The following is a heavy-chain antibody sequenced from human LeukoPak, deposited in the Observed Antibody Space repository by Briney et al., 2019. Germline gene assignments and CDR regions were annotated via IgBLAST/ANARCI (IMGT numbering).Heavy chain of an antibody. V-gene: IGHV3-48*01. CDR1: GFTFGSYS. CDR2: ISSSSSTL. D-gene: IGHD3-10*01. Sequence: PGGCLRLSCAASGFTFGSYSMNWVRQAPGKGLEWISYISSSSSTLYYADSVEGRFTISRDNAMNTLYLQMDSLRAEDTAVYYCTRIYGSGRCYTDWGQGTLVTVSS. CDR3: TRIYGSGRCYTD. J-gene: IGHJ4*02.